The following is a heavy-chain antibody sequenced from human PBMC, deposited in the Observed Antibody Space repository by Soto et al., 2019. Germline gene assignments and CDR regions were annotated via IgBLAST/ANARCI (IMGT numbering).Heavy chain of an antibody. D-gene: IGHD1-1*01. Sequence: SETLSLTCTVSGGSISTFYWSWIRQPPGKGLERIGYIYYSGNTYYNPSLKSRVTISVDTANNQFSLKLSSVTAADTAVYYCARGNWSSPFDYWGQGTLVTVSS. J-gene: IGHJ4*02. CDR2: IYYSGNT. CDR3: ARGNWSSPFDY. CDR1: GGSISTFY. V-gene: IGHV4-59*01.